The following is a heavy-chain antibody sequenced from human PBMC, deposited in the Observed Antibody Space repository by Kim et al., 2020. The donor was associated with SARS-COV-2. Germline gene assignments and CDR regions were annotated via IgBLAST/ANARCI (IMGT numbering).Heavy chain of an antibody. Sequence: GESLKISCKGSGYSFTSYWISWVRQMPGKGLEWMGRIDPSDSYTNYSPSFQGHVTISADKSISTAYLQWSSLKASDTAMYYCARHQWPHDYYYGMDVWGQGTTVTVSS. CDR3: ARHQWPHDYYYGMDV. J-gene: IGHJ6*02. V-gene: IGHV5-10-1*01. D-gene: IGHD6-19*01. CDR2: IDPSDSYT. CDR1: GYSFTSYW.